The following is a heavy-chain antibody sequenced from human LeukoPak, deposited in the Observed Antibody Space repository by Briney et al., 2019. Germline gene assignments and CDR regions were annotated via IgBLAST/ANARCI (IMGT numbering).Heavy chain of an antibody. D-gene: IGHD4-23*01. V-gene: IGHV4-31*03. Sequence: SETLSLTCTVSGGFISSGGYYWSWIRQHPGKGLEWIGYIYYSGSTDYNPSLKSRVTISLDTPKNQFSLKLSSVTAADTAVYYCARARNAVAQYLQHWGQGTLVTVSS. CDR1: GGFISSGGYY. CDR3: ARARNAVAQYLQH. CDR2: IYYSGST. J-gene: IGHJ1*01.